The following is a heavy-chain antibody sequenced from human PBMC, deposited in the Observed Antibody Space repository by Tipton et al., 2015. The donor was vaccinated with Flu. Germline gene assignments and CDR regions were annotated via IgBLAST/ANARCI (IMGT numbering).Heavy chain of an antibody. CDR2: IYPRGTT. J-gene: IGHJ4*02. CDR3: ARLSYYDVDLKNFYFDY. CDR1: SGSIRSTNYF. D-gene: IGHD3-10*02. V-gene: IGHV4-39*01. Sequence: TLSLTCTVSSGSIRSTNYFCAWIRQPPGKGLELIGSIYPRGTTYYNPSVKSPVTISVDTSKSQFSLKLRSVTAADTAVYYCARLSYYDVDLKNFYFDYWGQGALVTVSS.